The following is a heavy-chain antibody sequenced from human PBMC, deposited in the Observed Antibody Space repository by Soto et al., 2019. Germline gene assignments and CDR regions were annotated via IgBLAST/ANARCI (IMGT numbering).Heavy chain of an antibody. D-gene: IGHD2-2*01. CDR2: INHSGST. CDR1: GGSFSGYY. CDR3: ATGAGYRSSTSCYLQWFDP. Sequence: SETLSLTCAVYGGSFSGYYWSWIRQPPGKGLEWIGEINHSGSTNYNPSLKSRVTISVDTSKNQFSLKLSSVTAADTAVYYCATGAGYRSSTSCYLQWFDPWGQGTLVTVSS. J-gene: IGHJ5*02. V-gene: IGHV4-34*01.